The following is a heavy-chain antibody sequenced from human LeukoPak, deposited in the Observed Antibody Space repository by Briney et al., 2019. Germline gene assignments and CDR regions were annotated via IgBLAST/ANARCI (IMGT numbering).Heavy chain of an antibody. V-gene: IGHV3-23*01. Sequence: GGSLRLSCAASGFTLNTYGMSWVRQAPGKGLEWISTNSGAGGSKYYADSVRGRFTISRDNPKNMLYVQMDSLRAEDTAVYYCVKLRTGTASSFDLWGQGTPVTV. CDR2: NSGAGGSK. J-gene: IGHJ4*02. CDR1: GFTLNTYG. CDR3: VKLRTGTASSFDL. D-gene: IGHD1-1*01.